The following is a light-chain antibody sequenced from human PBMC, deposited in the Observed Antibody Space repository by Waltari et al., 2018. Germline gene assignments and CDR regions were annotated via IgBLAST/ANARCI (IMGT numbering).Light chain of an antibody. CDR2: WAS. CDR1: QSVLSSSNNKNF. Sequence: DIVMTQSPDSLTVSLGERATVNCKSSQSVLSSSNNKNFLAWYQQKPGQPPKLRIYWASTRGSGVPDRFSGSGPGTDSTLTISSLPAEDVAVYYCQQYYTTPYTFGQGTKLEIK. V-gene: IGKV4-1*01. CDR3: QQYYTTPYT. J-gene: IGKJ2*01.